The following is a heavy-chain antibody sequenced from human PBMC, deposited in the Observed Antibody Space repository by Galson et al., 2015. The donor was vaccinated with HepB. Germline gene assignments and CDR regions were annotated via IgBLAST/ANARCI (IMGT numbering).Heavy chain of an antibody. CDR1: GGTFSSYA. V-gene: IGHV1-69*13. CDR2: IIPIFGTA. J-gene: IGHJ3*02. CDR3: ARERPGILAIDI. Sequence: SVKVSCKASGGTFSSYAISWVRQAPGQGLEWMGGIIPIFGTANYAQKFQGRVTITADESTSTAYMELSSLGSEDTAVYYCARERPGILAIDIWGQGTMVTVSS. D-gene: IGHD6-13*01.